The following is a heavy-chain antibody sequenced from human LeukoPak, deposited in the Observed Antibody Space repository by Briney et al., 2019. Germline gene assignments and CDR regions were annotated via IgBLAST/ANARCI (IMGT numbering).Heavy chain of an antibody. Sequence: ASVKLSCKSSGCTFSSYAISLVRQAPGQGLEGMGWMNFNSGNTGYAQKFQGRVTMTRNTSISTAYMELSSLRSEDTAVYYCARAPSFGYSGYEPGKDYWGQGTLVTVSS. J-gene: IGHJ4*02. CDR1: GCTFSSYA. V-gene: IGHV1-8*02. D-gene: IGHD5-12*01. CDR3: ARAPSFGYSGYEPGKDY. CDR2: MNFNSGNT.